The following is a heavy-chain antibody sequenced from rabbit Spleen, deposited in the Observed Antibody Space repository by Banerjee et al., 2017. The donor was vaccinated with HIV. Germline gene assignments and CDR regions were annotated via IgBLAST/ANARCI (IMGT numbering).Heavy chain of an antibody. J-gene: IGHJ4*01. CDR3: ARDSAGREDFNL. CDR2: IDVGRNGFS. Sequence: QSLEESGGDLVKPGASLTLTCIASGVSFSGDSYMCWVRQAPGRGLEWIACIDVGRNGFSYYANRAKGRFTISTTSPTTVTLQMTSLTAADTATYFCARDSAGREDFNLWGPGTLVTVS. V-gene: IGHV1S40*01. D-gene: IGHD4-2*01. CDR1: GVSFSGDSY.